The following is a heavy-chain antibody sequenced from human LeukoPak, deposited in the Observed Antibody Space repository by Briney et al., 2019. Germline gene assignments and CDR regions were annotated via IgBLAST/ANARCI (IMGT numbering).Heavy chain of an antibody. D-gene: IGHD3-10*01. V-gene: IGHV4-38-2*02. CDR1: GYFINSGYY. Sequence: AVTLSLTCTVSGYFINSGYYWGWVRQPPGKGLEWIGTIYHTGTTYYNPSLKSRVTISLDTSRNQFSLKLNSVTAADTAVYYCAKSNGYGLVDISGQATTATLSS. J-gene: IGHJ3*02. CDR2: IYHTGTT. CDR3: AKSNGYGLVDI.